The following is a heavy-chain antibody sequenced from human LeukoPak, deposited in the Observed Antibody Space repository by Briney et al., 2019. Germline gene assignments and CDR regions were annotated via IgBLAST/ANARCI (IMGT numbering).Heavy chain of an antibody. V-gene: IGHV6-1*01. CDR2: TYYRSKWYN. CDR3: ARGSTIAAAGTKSYLIDY. D-gene: IGHD6-13*01. Sequence: SQTLSLTCAISGDSVSSNSAAWNWIRQSPSRGLEWLGSTYYRSKWYNDYAVSVKSRITINPDTSKNQFSLQLNSVTPEDTAVYYCARGSTIAAAGTKSYLIDYWGQGTLVTVSS. J-gene: IGHJ4*02. CDR1: GDSVSSNSAA.